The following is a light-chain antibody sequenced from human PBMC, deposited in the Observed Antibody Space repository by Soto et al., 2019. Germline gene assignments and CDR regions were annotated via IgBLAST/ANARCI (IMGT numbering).Light chain of an antibody. CDR2: DVS. CDR1: SSNVGGFSY. CDR3: SSYTGSTTLGL. V-gene: IGLV2-14*01. Sequence: QSALTQPASVSGSPGQSITISCIGTSSNVGGFSYVSWYQQHPGKAPKLMIYDVSNRPSGVSNRFSGSKSGNTASLTISGLQAEDEADYYCSSYTGSTTLGLFGGGTKLTVL. J-gene: IGLJ3*02.